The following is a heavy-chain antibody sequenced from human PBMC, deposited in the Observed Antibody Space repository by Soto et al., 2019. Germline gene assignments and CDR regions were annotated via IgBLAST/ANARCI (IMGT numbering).Heavy chain of an antibody. D-gene: IGHD7-27*01. Sequence: QVQLQESGPGLVKPSGTLSLTCAVSGDSISSTNWWTWVRQPPGKGLEWIGEMFHSGGSNYNPSLKSRVTISVDKSKNQFSLKLSSVTAADTAVSYCAKTGDGDPIDSWGQGTLVTVSS. CDR2: MFHSGGS. CDR1: GDSISSTNW. V-gene: IGHV4-4*02. CDR3: AKTGDGDPIDS. J-gene: IGHJ4*02.